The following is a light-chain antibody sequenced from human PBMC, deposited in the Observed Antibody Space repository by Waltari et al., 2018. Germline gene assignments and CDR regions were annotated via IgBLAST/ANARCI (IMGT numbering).Light chain of an antibody. CDR3: QTGGHGAWV. CDR2: VNSDGSH. J-gene: IGLJ3*02. V-gene: IGLV4-69*01. Sequence: QLVLTQSPSASASLGASVKLTCTLSSGHSSYVIAWLQQRSETGPRYLMKVNSDGSHTKGDEIPDRFSGSSSGTERYLTSSTLRAEDEADYFCQTGGHGAWVFGGGTTLTVL. CDR1: SGHSSYV.